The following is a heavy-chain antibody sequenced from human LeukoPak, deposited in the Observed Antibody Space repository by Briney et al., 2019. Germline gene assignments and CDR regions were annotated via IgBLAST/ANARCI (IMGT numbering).Heavy chain of an antibody. CDR3: ARDLGQQLDYYFDY. V-gene: IGHV3-30-3*01. CDR2: ISYDGSNK. Sequence: GSLRPSCAASGFTFSSYAMHWVRQAPGKGLEWVAVISYDGSNKYYADSVKGRFTISRDNSKNTLYLQMNSLRAEDTAVYYCARDLGQQLDYYFDYWGQGTLVTVSS. CDR1: GFTFSSYA. J-gene: IGHJ4*02. D-gene: IGHD6-13*01.